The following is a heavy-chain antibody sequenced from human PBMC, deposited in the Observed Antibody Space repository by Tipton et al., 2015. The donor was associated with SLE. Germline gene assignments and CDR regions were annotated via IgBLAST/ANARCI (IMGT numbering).Heavy chain of an antibody. Sequence: TLSLTCAVSGGSITSGGYYLGWIRLPPGKGLEWIGYIYYSGSTNYNPSLKSRVTIPVATSKNQFSLKLSPLPAADPAVYYCAGAGNGGAFDIWGLGTTVTVSS. CDR2: IYYSGST. D-gene: IGHD1-14*01. V-gene: IGHV4-61*08. CDR1: GGSITSGGYY. CDR3: AGAGNGGAFDI. J-gene: IGHJ3*02.